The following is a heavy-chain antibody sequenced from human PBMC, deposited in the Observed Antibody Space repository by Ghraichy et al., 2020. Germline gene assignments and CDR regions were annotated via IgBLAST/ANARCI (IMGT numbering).Heavy chain of an antibody. CDR1: GGSFSGYY. CDR2: INHSGST. J-gene: IGHJ1*01. D-gene: IGHD6-13*01. CDR3: ARGDSSSWYLPYFQH. V-gene: IGHV4-34*01. Sequence: SETLSLTCAVYGGSFSGYYWSWIRQPPGKGLEWIGEINHSGSTNYNPSLKSRVTISVDTSKNQFSLKLSSVTAADSAVYYCARGDSSSWYLPYFQHWGQGTLVTVSS.